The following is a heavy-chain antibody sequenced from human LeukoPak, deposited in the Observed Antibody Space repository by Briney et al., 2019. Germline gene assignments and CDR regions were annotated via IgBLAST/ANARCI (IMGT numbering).Heavy chain of an antibody. CDR3: ARDRRDSSGWYYPYYYYYYMDV. Sequence: GASVKVSCKASGYTFTSYGISWVRQAPGQGLEWMGWISAYNGNTNYAQKLQGRVTMTTDTSTSTAYMELRSLRSDDTAVYYCARDRRDSSGWYYPYYYYYYMDVWGKGTTVTVSS. CDR1: GYTFTSYG. D-gene: IGHD6-19*01. J-gene: IGHJ6*03. CDR2: ISAYNGNT. V-gene: IGHV1-18*01.